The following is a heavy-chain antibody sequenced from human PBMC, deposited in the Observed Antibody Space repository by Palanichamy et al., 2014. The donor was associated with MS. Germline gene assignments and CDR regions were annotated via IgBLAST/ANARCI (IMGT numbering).Heavy chain of an antibody. CDR2: ISRSSSTI. Sequence: EVQLVESGGGLVQPGGSLRLSCAASGFTFSDYCMNWVRQAPGKGLEWVSYISRSSSTIYYADSVKGRFTISRDNAENSLYLQMNSLRVEDTAVYYCARRSSVTTWSFDYWGQGTLVTVSS. J-gene: IGHJ4*02. CDR1: GFTFSDYC. CDR3: ARRSSVTTWSFDY. V-gene: IGHV3-48*01. D-gene: IGHD4-17*01.